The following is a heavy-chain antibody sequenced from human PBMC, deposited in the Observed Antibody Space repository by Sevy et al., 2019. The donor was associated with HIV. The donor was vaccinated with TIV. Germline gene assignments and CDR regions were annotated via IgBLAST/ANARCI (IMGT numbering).Heavy chain of an antibody. V-gene: IGHV1-2*02. Sequence: ASVKVSCKASGYTFTGYYMHWVRQAPGQGLEWMGWINPNSGGTNYAQKFQGKVTMTRDTSISTTYRELSRLRSDATAVYYCARDGGGDLGGNFDYWGQGTLVTVSS. CDR2: INPNSGGT. CDR3: ARDGGGDLGGNFDY. D-gene: IGHD2-21*01. J-gene: IGHJ4*02. CDR1: GYTFTGYY.